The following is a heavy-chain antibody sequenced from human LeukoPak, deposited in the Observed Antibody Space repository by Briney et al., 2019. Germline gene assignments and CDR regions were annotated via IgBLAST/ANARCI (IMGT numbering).Heavy chain of an antibody. CDR1: GYTFTGYY. J-gene: IGHJ4*02. V-gene: IGHV1-2*02. Sequence: ASVKVSCKASGYTFTGYYTHWVRQAPGQGLEWMGWINPNSGGTNYAQKFQGRVTMTRDTSISTAYMELSRLRSDDTAVYYCARGDYYDSSGYYSYFDYWGQGTLVTVSS. D-gene: IGHD3-22*01. CDR3: ARGDYYDSSGYYSYFDY. CDR2: INPNSGGT.